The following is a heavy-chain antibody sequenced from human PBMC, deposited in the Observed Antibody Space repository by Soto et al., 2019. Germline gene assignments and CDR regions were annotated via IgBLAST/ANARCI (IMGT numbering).Heavy chain of an antibody. CDR3: AREHYDFWSGYYTGSSNYYYYYMDV. V-gene: IGHV1-3*01. CDR1: GYTFTSYA. J-gene: IGHJ6*03. CDR2: INAGNGNT. Sequence: ASVKVSCKASGYTFTSYAMHWVRQAPGQRLERMRWINAGNGNTKYSQKLQGRVKITRDTSASTAYMELSSLRSEDTAVYYCAREHYDFWSGYYTGSSNYYYYYMDVWGKGTTVTVSS. D-gene: IGHD3-3*01.